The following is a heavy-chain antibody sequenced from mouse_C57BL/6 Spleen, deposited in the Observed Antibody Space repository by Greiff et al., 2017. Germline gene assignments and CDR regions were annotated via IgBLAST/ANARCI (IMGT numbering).Heavy chain of an antibody. Sequence: VQLQQSGAELVRPGTSVKVSCKASGYAFTNYLIEWVKQRPGQGLEWIGVINPGSGGTNYNEKFKGKATLTADKSSSTAYMQLSSLTSEDSAVYFCAREGTAQATLYYFDYWGQGTTLTVSS. CDR3: AREGTAQATLYYFDY. CDR1: GYAFTNYL. CDR2: INPGSGGT. D-gene: IGHD3-2*02. J-gene: IGHJ2*01. V-gene: IGHV1-54*01.